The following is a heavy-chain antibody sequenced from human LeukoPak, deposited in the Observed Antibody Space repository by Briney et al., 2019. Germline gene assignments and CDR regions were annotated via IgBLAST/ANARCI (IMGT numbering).Heavy chain of an antibody. CDR1: GYTFTSYD. Sequence: ASVKVSCKFSGYTFTSYDINWVRQATGQGLEWMGWMNPNSGNTGYAQKFQGRVTMTSDTSITTAYMDLSSLTSEDTAVYYCARGARVLKYCSGGSCYESNWFDPWGQGTLVTVSS. J-gene: IGHJ5*02. V-gene: IGHV1-8*01. D-gene: IGHD2-15*01. CDR2: MNPNSGNT. CDR3: ARGARVLKYCSGGSCYESNWFDP.